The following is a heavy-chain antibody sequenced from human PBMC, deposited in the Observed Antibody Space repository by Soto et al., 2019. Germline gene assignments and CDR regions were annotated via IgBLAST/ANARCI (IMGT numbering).Heavy chain of an antibody. V-gene: IGHV4-31*03. CDR1: GGSISSGGYY. J-gene: IGHJ4*02. CDR3: AGRRPYYFDSSPYVEDY. D-gene: IGHD3-22*01. Sequence: ASETLSLTCTVSGGSISSGGYYWSWIRQHPGKGLEWIGYIYYSGSTYYNPSLKSRVTISVDTSKNQFSLKLSSVTAADTAVYYCAGRRPYYFDSSPYVEDYWSQGTLVTVSS. CDR2: IYYSGST.